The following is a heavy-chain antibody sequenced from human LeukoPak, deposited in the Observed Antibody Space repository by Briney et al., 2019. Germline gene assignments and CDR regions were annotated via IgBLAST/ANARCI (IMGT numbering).Heavy chain of an antibody. CDR3: ARGDPSDYFDY. CDR2: IYYSGST. Sequence: WVGSIYYSGSTYYNPSLKSRVTISVDTSKNQFSLKLSSVTAADTAVYYCARGDPSDYFDYWGQGTLVTVSS. V-gene: IGHV4-39*07. J-gene: IGHJ4*02.